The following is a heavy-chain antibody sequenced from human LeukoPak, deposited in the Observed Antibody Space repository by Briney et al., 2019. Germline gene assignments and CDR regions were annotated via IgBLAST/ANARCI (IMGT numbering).Heavy chain of an antibody. J-gene: IGHJ5*02. CDR2: ITFNSETI. Sequence: GGSLRLSCVTSGFTFRSYSMNWVRQAPGKGLEWLSYITFNSETIYYADSVKGRFTISRDNAKNSLYLQMNSLRAEDTAVYYCARGFLLRGRPNKIWFDPWGQGTLVTVSS. CDR3: ARGFLLRGRPNKIWFDP. V-gene: IGHV3-48*04. CDR1: GFTFRSYS. D-gene: IGHD2-8*01.